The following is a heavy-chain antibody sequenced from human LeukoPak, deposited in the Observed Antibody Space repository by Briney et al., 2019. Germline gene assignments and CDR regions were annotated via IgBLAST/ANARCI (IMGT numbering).Heavy chain of an antibody. CDR1: GGSISSYY. D-gene: IGHD2-15*01. CDR2: IYYSGST. J-gene: IGHJ5*02. CDR3: ARVDGSCSGGSCPSGNWFDP. V-gene: IGHV4-59*01. Sequence: SETLSLTCTASGGSISSYYWSWIRQPPGKGLEWIGYIYYSGSTNYNPSLKSRVTISVDTSKNQFSLKLSSVTAADTAVYYCARVDGSCSGGSCPSGNWFDPWGQGTLVTVSS.